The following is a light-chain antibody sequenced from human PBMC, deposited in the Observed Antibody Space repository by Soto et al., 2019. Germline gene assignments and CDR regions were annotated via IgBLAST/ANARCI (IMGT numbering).Light chain of an antibody. J-gene: IGKJ1*01. CDR1: QSISSTY. Sequence: EGVLTKYPGTLALSPGERATLSCRASQSISSTYLTWYHQRPGQAPRLLIYDASRRATGIPDRFSGSGSGTDFSLTISRLEPEDFAVYYCQHYDSARWTFGLGTKVAIK. CDR2: DAS. CDR3: QHYDSARWT. V-gene: IGKV3-20*01.